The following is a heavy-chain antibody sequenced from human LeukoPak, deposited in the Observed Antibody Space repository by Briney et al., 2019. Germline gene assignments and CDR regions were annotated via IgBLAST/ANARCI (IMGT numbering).Heavy chain of an antibody. D-gene: IGHD6-6*01. J-gene: IGHJ6*03. CDR1: GFTFSSYS. CDR3: ARGSGGRAVRNYYYYYMDV. Sequence: KTGGSLRLSCAASGFTFSSYSMNWVRQAPGKGLEWVSSISSSSSYIYYADSVKGRFTISRDNAKNSLYLQMNSLRAEDTAVYYCARGSGGRAVRNYYYYYMDVWGKGTTVTVSS. V-gene: IGHV3-21*01. CDR2: ISSSSSYI.